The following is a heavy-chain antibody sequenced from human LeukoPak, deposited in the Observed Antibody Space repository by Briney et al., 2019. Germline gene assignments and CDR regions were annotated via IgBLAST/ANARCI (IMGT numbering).Heavy chain of an antibody. V-gene: IGHV3-21*01. Sequence: GGSLRLSCAASGFTFSSYSMNWVRQAPGKGLEWVSSISSSSSYIYYADSVKGRFTISRDNAKNSLYLQVNSLRAEDTAVYYCARGDSSGWSPDPYYYYGMDVWGQGTTVTVSS. CDR2: ISSSSSYI. CDR3: ARGDSSGWSPDPYYYYGMDV. D-gene: IGHD6-19*01. J-gene: IGHJ6*02. CDR1: GFTFSSYS.